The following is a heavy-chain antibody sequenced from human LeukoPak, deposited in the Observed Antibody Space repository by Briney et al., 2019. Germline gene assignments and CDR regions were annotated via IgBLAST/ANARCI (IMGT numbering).Heavy chain of an antibody. CDR1: GDSISSYY. CDR2: IYYSGST. J-gene: IGHJ3*02. D-gene: IGHD5-24*01. Sequence: SETLSLTCIVSGDSISSYYWSWIRQPPGKGLEWIGYIYYSGSTNYNPSLKSRVTISVDTSKNQFSLKLTSVTAADTAVYYCARARGATIFQSAFDIWGQGTMVTVSS. CDR3: ARARGATIFQSAFDI. V-gene: IGHV4-59*01.